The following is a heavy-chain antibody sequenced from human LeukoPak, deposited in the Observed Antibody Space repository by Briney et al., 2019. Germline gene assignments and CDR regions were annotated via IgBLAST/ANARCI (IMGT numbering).Heavy chain of an antibody. CDR3: VRDPSYGSSWYYYMDV. V-gene: IGHV3-48*04. CDR1: EFTFVRYA. Sequence: GGSLRLSCAASEFTFVRYAMSWVRQAPGKGLEWVSYISSSSFKIGYADSVKGRFTISRDNSKNSLYLQMDSLRVEDTAVYYCVRDPSYGSSWYYYMDVWGKGTTVTVSS. D-gene: IGHD6-13*01. J-gene: IGHJ6*03. CDR2: ISSSSFKI.